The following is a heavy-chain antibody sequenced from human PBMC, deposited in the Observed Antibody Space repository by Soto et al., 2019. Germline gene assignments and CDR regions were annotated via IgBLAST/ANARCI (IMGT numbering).Heavy chain of an antibody. Sequence: QVQLVQSGAAVKKPGSSVKVSCKASGGTFSSYTISWVRQAPGQGLEWMGRIIPILGIANYAQKFQGRVTITADKSTSTAYMELSSLRSEDTAVYYCARDLSWSSSYSSWFDPWGQGTLVTVSS. CDR1: GGTFSSYT. CDR2: IIPILGIA. V-gene: IGHV1-69*08. CDR3: ARDLSWSSSYSSWFDP. D-gene: IGHD6-13*01. J-gene: IGHJ5*02.